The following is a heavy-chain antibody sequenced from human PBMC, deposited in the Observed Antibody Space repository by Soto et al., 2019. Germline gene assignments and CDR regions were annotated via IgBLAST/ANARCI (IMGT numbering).Heavy chain of an antibody. CDR3: ARGRGYCSSTSCYYYYGMDV. J-gene: IGHJ6*02. D-gene: IGHD2-2*01. CDR1: GGSFSGYY. Sequence: PSETPSLTCAVYGGSFSGYYWSWIRQPPGKGLEWIGEINHSGSTNYNPSLKSRVTISVDTSKNQFSLRLSSVTAADTAVYYCARGRGYCSSTSCYYYYGMDVWGQGTTVTVSS. V-gene: IGHV4-34*01. CDR2: INHSGST.